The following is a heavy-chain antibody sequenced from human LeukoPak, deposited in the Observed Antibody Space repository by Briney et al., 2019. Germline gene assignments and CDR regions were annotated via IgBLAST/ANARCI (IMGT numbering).Heavy chain of an antibody. D-gene: IGHD2-2*01. Sequence: SSETLSLTCAVYGGSFSGYYWRWLRQPPGKGLEWVGEINHSGSTNYNPSLKSRVTISVDTSKNQFSVKLSSVTAADTAVYYCARVGRLYCSSTSCYEIYWYFDLWGRGTLVTVSS. J-gene: IGHJ2*01. V-gene: IGHV4-34*01. CDR3: ARVGRLYCSSTSCYEIYWYFDL. CDR2: INHSGST. CDR1: GGSFSGYY.